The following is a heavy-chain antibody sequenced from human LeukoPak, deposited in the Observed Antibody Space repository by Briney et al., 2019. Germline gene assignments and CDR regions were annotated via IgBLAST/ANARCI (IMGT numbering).Heavy chain of an antibody. Sequence: PSETPSLTCTVSGGSISPYYWSWIRQSPGKGLEWIGCIHYSGSTIYNPSLKSRVSISVDTSKNQFSLKLSSATAADTAVYYCAGPTSSGWHGDFDYWGQGTLVTVSS. V-gene: IGHV4-59*08. CDR2: IHYSGST. J-gene: IGHJ4*02. CDR1: GGSISPYY. CDR3: AGPTSSGWHGDFDY. D-gene: IGHD6-19*01.